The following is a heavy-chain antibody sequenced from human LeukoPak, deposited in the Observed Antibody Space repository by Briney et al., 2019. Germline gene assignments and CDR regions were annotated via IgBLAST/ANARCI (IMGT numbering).Heavy chain of an antibody. CDR3: AKAAYGDYHFDY. CDR1: GFSFTTYG. V-gene: IGHV3-30*18. CDR2: ISYDGSNK. J-gene: IGHJ4*02. Sequence: QSGGSLRLSCSTSGFSFTTYGMHWVRQAPGKGLEWVAVISYDGSNKYYADSVKGRFTISRDNSKNTLYLQMNSLRAEDTAVYYCAKAAYGDYHFDYWGQGTLVTVSS. D-gene: IGHD4-17*01.